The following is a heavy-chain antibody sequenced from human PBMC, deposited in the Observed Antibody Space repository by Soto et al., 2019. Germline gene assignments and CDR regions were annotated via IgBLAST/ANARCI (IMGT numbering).Heavy chain of an antibody. CDR2: ISSSSSYI. CDR1: GFTFSGYS. V-gene: IGHV3-21*01. D-gene: IGHD2-2*01. CDR3: ARGSRGVVPAAGIRYYYYYYGMDV. J-gene: IGHJ6*02. Sequence: GGSLRLSCAASGFTFSGYSMNWVRQAPGKGLEWVSSISSSSSYIYYADSVKGRFTISRDNAKNSLYLQMNSLRAEDTAVYYCARGSRGVVPAAGIRYYYYYYGMDVWGQGTTVTVSS.